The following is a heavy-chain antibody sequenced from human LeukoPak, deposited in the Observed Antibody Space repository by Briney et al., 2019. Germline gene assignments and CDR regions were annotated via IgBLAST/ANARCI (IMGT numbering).Heavy chain of an antibody. D-gene: IGHD2-15*01. CDR1: GGTFSSYA. V-gene: IGHV1-69*04. J-gene: IGHJ4*02. CDR3: ARGSCSGGSCYFDY. CDR2: IIPILGIA. Sequence: ASVKVSCKASGGTFSSYAISWVRQAPGQGLEWMGRIIPILGIANYAQKFQGRVTITADKSTSTAYMELSSLRSEDTAVYYCARGSCSGGSCYFDYWGQGTLVTDSS.